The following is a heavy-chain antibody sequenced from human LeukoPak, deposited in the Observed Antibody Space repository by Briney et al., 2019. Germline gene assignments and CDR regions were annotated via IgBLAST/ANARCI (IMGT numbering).Heavy chain of an antibody. J-gene: IGHJ5*02. CDR2: ISSSSSYI. D-gene: IGHD6-13*01. CDR1: RFTFSSYS. V-gene: IGHV3-21*01. Sequence: PGGSLRLSCAASRFTFSSYSMNWVRQAPGEGLEWVSSISSSSSYIYYADSVKGRFTISRDNAKNSLYLQMNSLRAEDTAVYYCARETAAAGMENWFDPWGQGTLVTVSS. CDR3: ARETAAAGMENWFDP.